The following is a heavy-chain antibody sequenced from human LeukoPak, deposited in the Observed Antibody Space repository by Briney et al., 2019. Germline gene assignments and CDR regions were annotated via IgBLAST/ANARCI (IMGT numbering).Heavy chain of an antibody. D-gene: IGHD5-12*01. CDR3: ARDLGWLHYAD. J-gene: IGHJ4*02. Sequence: PGGSLTLSCAASGFTFSSYWMSWVRQAPGKGREGVANIKQDGSEKYYVDSVKGRFTISRDNAKNSLYLQMNSLRADDTAIYYCARDLGWLHYADWGQGTLVTVSS. CDR2: IKQDGSEK. CDR1: GFTFSSYW. V-gene: IGHV3-7*03.